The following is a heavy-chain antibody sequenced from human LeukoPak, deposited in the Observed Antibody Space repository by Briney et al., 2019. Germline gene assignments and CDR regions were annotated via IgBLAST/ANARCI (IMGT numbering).Heavy chain of an antibody. CDR3: ASVAAAGTFSIGY. V-gene: IGHV1-46*01. Sequence: GASVKVSCKASGYTFTSYYMHWVRQAPGQGPEWMGIINPSGGGTSYSQKFQGRVTMTTDTSTSTLYMELSSLRSEDTAVYYCASVAAAGTFSIGYWGQGTLLTVSS. D-gene: IGHD6-13*01. CDR1: GYTFTSYY. CDR2: INPSGGGT. J-gene: IGHJ4*02.